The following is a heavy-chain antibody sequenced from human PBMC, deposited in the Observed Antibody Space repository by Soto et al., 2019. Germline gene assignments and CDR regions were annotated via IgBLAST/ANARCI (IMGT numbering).Heavy chain of an antibody. D-gene: IGHD3-22*01. Sequence: GGSLRLSCAASGFTFSSYSMNWFPQAPGRGLDGVSSISSSSSYIYYADSVKGRFTISRDNAKNSLYLQMNSLRAEDTAVYYCAREEDSSGYYYPYYYYGMDVWGQGTTVTVSS. J-gene: IGHJ6*02. V-gene: IGHV3-21*01. CDR3: AREEDSSGYYYPYYYYGMDV. CDR1: GFTFSSYS. CDR2: ISSSSSYI.